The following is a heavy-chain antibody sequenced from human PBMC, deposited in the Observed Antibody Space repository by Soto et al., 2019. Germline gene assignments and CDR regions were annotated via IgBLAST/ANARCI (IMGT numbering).Heavy chain of an antibody. CDR1: GFTFDAYA. CDR3: AKGGTAMIKNWFDP. J-gene: IGHJ5*02. V-gene: IGHV3-9*01. D-gene: IGHD5-18*01. Sequence: EVQLVESGGGLVQPGGSLRLSCEASGFTFDAYAMHWVRQAPGKGLEWVSGVNWNSGSRDYGDSVKGRFTISRDNAQSSLSLQMNSLRPDDTACYYCAKGGTAMIKNWFDPWGQGTLVTVSS. CDR2: VNWNSGSR.